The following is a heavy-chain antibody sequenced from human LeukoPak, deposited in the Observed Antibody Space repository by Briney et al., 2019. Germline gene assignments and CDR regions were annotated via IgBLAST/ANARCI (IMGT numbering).Heavy chain of an antibody. J-gene: IGHJ3*02. CDR2: IYSDNT. CDR1: GGSISSSSYY. V-gene: IGHV3-53*01. CDR3: ARDHI. Sequence: PSETLSLTCTVSGGSISSSSYYWGWIRQPPGKGLEWVSFIYSDNTHYSDSVKGRFTISRDNSKNTLYLQMNSLRAEDTAVYYCARDHIWGQGTMVTVSS.